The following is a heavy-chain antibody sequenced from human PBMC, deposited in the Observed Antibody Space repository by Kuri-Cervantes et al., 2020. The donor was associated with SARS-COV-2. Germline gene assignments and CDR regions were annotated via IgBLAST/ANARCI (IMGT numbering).Heavy chain of an antibody. V-gene: IGHV3-33*08. CDR1: GFTFSNYV. CDR2: LWYDGENE. Sequence: GGSLRLSCVAAGFTFSNYVIHWVRQAPGKGLEWVAVLWYDGENENYAGSVKGRFTTSRDNSKNTVSLHMNSLRAEDTAMYYCARGAANYYYMDVWGRGTTVTVSS. CDR3: ARGAANYYYMDV. J-gene: IGHJ6*03. D-gene: IGHD3-16*01.